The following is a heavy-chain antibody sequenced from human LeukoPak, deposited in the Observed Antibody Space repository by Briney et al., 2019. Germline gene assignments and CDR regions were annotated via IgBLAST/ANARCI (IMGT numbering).Heavy chain of an antibody. CDR3: TRRSGNDY. CDR1: GFTFSSYA. V-gene: IGHV3-7*01. D-gene: IGHD4-23*01. J-gene: IGHJ4*02. CDR2: IKQDGSEK. Sequence: GGSLRLSCAASGFTFSSYAMHWVRQAPGKGLEWVANIKQDGSEKYYVDSVRGRFIISRDNAKNSLYLQMNSLRAEDTALYYCTRRSGNDYWGQGTLVTVSS.